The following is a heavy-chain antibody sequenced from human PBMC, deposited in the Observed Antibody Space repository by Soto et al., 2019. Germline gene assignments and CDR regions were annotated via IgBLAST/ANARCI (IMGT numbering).Heavy chain of an antibody. D-gene: IGHD3-16*01. CDR1: GFTFDDYA. J-gene: IGHJ5*02. CDR2: IAWDSNKK. V-gene: IGHV3-9*01. Sequence: ELQMVESGGGLVQPGRSLRLSCAASGFTFDDYAMHWVRQAPGKGLEWVSGIAWDSNKKHYADAVKGPFTISRDNAKNSLYLQMDSLRPEDTAFYYCAKANGLSLSLQGDWFDHWGQGTLVTVSS. CDR3: AKANGLSLSLQGDWFDH.